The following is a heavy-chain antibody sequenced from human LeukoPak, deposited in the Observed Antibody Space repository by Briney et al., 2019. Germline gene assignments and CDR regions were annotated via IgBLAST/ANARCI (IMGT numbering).Heavy chain of an antibody. V-gene: IGHV3-23*01. J-gene: IGHJ4*02. D-gene: IGHD2-15*01. CDR1: GFTFSSYA. CDR3: AKDRTTQFDY. CDR2: ISGSGGST. Sequence: GGSLRLSCAASGFTFSSYAMSWVRQAPGKGLEWVSAISGSGGSTYYAYSVKGRFTIYRDNYKNTLYLQMNSLRAEETAVYYCAKDRTTQFDYWGQGTLVTVSS.